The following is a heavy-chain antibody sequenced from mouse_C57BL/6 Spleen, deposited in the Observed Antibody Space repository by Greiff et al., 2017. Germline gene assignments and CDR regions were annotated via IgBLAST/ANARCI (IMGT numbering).Heavy chain of an antibody. V-gene: IGHV14-2*01. CDR1: GFNIKDYY. D-gene: IGHD1-1*01. Sequence: VQLQQSGAELVKPGASVKLSCTASGFNIKDYYMHWVKQRTEQGLEWIGRIDPEDGETKYAPQFQGKATITADTSSNTAYLRLSSLTSEDTAVYYCAPSNYYGSSYFDYWGQGTTLTVSS. CDR3: APSNYYGSSYFDY. J-gene: IGHJ2*01. CDR2: IDPEDGET.